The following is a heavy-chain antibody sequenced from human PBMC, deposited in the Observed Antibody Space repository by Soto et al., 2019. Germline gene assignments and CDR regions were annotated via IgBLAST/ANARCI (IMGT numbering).Heavy chain of an antibody. V-gene: IGHV3-21*04. D-gene: IGHD3-3*01. CDR2: ISSSSSYI. J-gene: IGHJ6*02. Sequence: GPGEPGGSLRLSCAASGFTFSSYSMNWVRQAPGKGLEWVSSISSSSSYIYYADSVKGRFTISRDNAKNSLYLQMNSLRAEDTAVYYCARVAGSITIFGVASDGMDVWGQGTTVTVSS. CDR1: GFTFSSYS. CDR3: ARVAGSITIFGVASDGMDV.